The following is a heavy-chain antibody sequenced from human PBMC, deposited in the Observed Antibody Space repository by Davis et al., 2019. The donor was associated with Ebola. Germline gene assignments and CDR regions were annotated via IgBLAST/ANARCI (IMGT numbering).Heavy chain of an antibody. Sequence: ASVKVSCKTSGYTFRNYDLNWVRQATGQGLEWMGWMNPNNGNTGYAQKFQGRVTMTSNTAISTAYMELSGLTSEDTAVYFCARDRGVTGTGAFDPWGQGTLVTVST. CDR3: ARDRGVTGTGAFDP. J-gene: IGHJ5*02. CDR2: MNPNNGNT. CDR1: GYTFRNYD. V-gene: IGHV1-8*01. D-gene: IGHD2-21*02.